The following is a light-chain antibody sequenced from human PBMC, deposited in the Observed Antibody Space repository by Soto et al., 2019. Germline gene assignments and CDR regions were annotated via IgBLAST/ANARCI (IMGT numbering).Light chain of an antibody. CDR1: QSVIFSSNNKNY. CDR2: WAS. J-gene: IGKJ2*01. V-gene: IGKV4-1*01. CDR3: QQYRTTPFT. Sequence: DIVMTQSPDSLAVSLGERATINCKSSQSVIFSSNNKNYLSWYQQKPGQPPKLLIYWASTRESGVPDRFSGSGSGTDFTLTISSLQAEDVAVYYCQQYRTTPFTFGQGTKVEIK.